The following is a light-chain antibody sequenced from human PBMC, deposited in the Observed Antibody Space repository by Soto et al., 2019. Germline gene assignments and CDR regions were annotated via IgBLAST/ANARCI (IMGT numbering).Light chain of an antibody. Sequence: DIQMPQSPSSLSASVGASVTITGRASQGISTLLAWYQQKPGKAPKVLIYESSLLQSGVPSRFSGSGSGTDFTLTISSLQPEDFATYYCQHFKSFPITFGQGTRLEIK. CDR3: QHFKSFPIT. J-gene: IGKJ5*01. CDR2: ESS. V-gene: IGKV1-9*01. CDR1: QGISTL.